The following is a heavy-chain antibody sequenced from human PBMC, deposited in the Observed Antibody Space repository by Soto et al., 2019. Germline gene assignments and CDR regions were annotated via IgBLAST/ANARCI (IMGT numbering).Heavy chain of an antibody. CDR2: ISGYSGTR. CDR1: GYTFTNYA. Sequence: DVQLLESGGGLVQPGESLRLSCTASGYTFTNYAMMWVRQALGKGLEWLCSISGYSGTRNYADSIKGRFTLSRETSRNTLDLQINSLGAEDTAVYYCARYLRTASGWYAPGYWGQGTLVTVSS. D-gene: IGHD6-19*01. CDR3: ARYLRTASGWYAPGY. J-gene: IGHJ4*02. V-gene: IGHV3-23*01.